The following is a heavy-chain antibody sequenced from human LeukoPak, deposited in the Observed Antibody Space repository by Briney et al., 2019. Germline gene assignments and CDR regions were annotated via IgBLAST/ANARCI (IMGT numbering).Heavy chain of an antibody. CDR3: ARVHRKQLVRGNWFDP. D-gene: IGHD6-13*01. Sequence: GASVKVSCKASGYTFTSYDINWVRQATGQGLEWMGWMNPNSGNTGYAQRFQGRVTMTRNTSISTAYMELSSLRSEDTAVYYCARVHRKQLVRGNWFDPWGQGTLVTVSS. V-gene: IGHV1-8*01. CDR1: GYTFTSYD. CDR2: MNPNSGNT. J-gene: IGHJ5*02.